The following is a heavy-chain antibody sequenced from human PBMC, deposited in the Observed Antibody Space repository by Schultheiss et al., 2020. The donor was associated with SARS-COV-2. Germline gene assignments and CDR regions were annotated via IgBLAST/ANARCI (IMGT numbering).Heavy chain of an antibody. J-gene: IGHJ4*02. V-gene: IGHV3-21*01. Sequence: GGSLRLSCAASGFTFSSYSMNWVRQAPGKGLEWVSSISSSSSYIYYADSVKGRFTISRDNAKNSLYLQMNSLRAEDTAVYYCARREGFYYYDSSGYYYDYWGQGTLVTVAS. CDR3: ARREGFYYYDSSGYYYDY. CDR1: GFTFSSYS. CDR2: ISSSSSYI. D-gene: IGHD3-22*01.